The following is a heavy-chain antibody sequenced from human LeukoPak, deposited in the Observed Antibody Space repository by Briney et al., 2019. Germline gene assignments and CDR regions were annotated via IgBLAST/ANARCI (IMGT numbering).Heavy chain of an antibody. Sequence: SETLSHTCTVSGGSISSYYWSWIRQPPGKGLEWIGYIYYSGSTNYNPSLKSRVTISVDTSKNQFSLKLSSVTAADTAVYYCARTNDGDYYYGMDVWGQGTTVTVSS. CDR1: GGSISSYY. CDR2: IYYSGST. J-gene: IGHJ6*02. D-gene: IGHD1-1*01. V-gene: IGHV4-59*01. CDR3: ARTNDGDYYYGMDV.